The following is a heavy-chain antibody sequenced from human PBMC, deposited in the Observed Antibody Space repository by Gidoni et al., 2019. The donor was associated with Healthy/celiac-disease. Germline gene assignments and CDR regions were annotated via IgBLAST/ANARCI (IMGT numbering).Heavy chain of an antibody. Sequence: QVQLQESGPGLVKPSETLSLTCTVSGGSISSYYWSWIRQPAGKGLEWIGRIYTSGSTNYNPALKSRVTMSVDTSKNQFSLKLSSVTAADTAVYYCAGGGYSGYDQGPDDYWGQGTLVTVSS. CDR1: GGSISSYY. CDR3: AGGGYSGYDQGPDDY. CDR2: IYTSGST. J-gene: IGHJ4*02. D-gene: IGHD5-12*01. V-gene: IGHV4-4*07.